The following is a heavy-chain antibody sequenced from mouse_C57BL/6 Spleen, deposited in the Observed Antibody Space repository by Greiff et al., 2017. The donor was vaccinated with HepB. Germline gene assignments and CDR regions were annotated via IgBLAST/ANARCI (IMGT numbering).Heavy chain of an antibody. Sequence: EVQRVESGPGLVKPSQSLSLTCSVTGYSITSGYYWNWIRQFPGNKLEWMGYISYDGSNNYNPSLKNRISITRDTSKNQFFLKLNSVTTEDTATYYCAREADCDAWFAYWGQGTLVTVSA. CDR3: AREADCDAWFAY. V-gene: IGHV3-6*01. J-gene: IGHJ3*01. CDR2: ISYDGSN. CDR1: GYSITSGYY. D-gene: IGHD2-13*01.